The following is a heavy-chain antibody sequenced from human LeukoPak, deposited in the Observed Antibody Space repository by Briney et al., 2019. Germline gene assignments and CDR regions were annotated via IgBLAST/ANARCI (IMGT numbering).Heavy chain of an antibody. CDR2: IYSGGNT. CDR1: GFTVSSNS. V-gene: IGHV3-66*02. Sequence: GGSLRLSCTVSGFTVSSNSMSWVRQAPGKGLEWVSFIYSGGNTHYSDSVKGRFTISRDNSKKTLDLQMNSLRFDDTSVYYCASSDILTGYYDYWGQGTLVTVSS. J-gene: IGHJ4*02. CDR3: ASSDILTGYYDY. D-gene: IGHD3-9*01.